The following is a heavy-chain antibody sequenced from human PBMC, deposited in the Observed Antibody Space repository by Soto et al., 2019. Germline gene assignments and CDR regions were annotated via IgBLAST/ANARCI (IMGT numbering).Heavy chain of an antibody. V-gene: IGHV3-15*01. CDR1: GFTFSNAW. J-gene: IGHJ4*02. CDR2: IKSKTDGGTT. Sequence: PGGSLRLSCAASGFTFSNAWMSWVRQAPGKGLEWVGRIKSKTDGGTTDYAAPVKGRFTISRDDSKNTLYLQMNSLKTEDTAVYYCTTNYYGSGSYYNDVLFDYWGQGTLVTVSS. D-gene: IGHD3-10*01. CDR3: TTNYYGSGSYYNDVLFDY.